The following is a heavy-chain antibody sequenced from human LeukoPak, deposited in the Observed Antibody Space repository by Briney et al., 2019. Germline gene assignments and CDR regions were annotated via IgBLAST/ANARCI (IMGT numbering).Heavy chain of an antibody. D-gene: IGHD6-19*01. J-gene: IGHJ4*02. Sequence: GGSLRLSCAASGFTFSLYWMTWVRQPPGKGLEWVADINPDGSQKYSVDSVKGRFTISRDNAKNSLFLQMNSPRAEDTAVYYCAKDRVGAVADLFDYWGQGTLVTVSS. CDR1: GFTFSLYW. CDR3: AKDRVGAVADLFDY. V-gene: IGHV3-7*03. CDR2: INPDGSQK.